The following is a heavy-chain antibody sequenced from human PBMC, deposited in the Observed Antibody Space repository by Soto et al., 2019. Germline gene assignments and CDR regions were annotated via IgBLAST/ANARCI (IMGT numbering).Heavy chain of an antibody. CDR2: IWYDGSNK. CDR3: ARTPYIPVAVAPRNDYGIDF. CDR1: GFTLSSYG. D-gene: IGHD6-19*01. Sequence: GGSLRRSCAACGFTLSSYGMHWVRQAPGKGLEWVGVIWYDGSNKYYAVSVKFRFTISRDNSKITRYLQMNTLRPEYTAVYYFARTPYIPVAVAPRNDYGIDFWGQGTT. J-gene: IGHJ6*02. V-gene: IGHV3-33*01.